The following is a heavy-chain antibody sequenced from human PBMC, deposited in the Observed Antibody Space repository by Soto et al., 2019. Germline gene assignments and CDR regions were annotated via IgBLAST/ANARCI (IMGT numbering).Heavy chain of an antibody. CDR2: IDIGGNT. V-gene: IGHV3-66*01. J-gene: IGHJ4*02. D-gene: IGHD2-2*01. Sequence: EVQVVESGGGLVQPGGSLRLSCAASGFSVTNNYMNWVRQAPGKGLEWVSIIDIGGNTYYADSVKDRFTISRDNSRNTLYLHMDSLRATAVYYCARGRGSTGYLGREHYFDYWGQGTLVTVSP. CDR3: ARGRGSTGYLGREHYFDY. CDR1: GFSVTNNY.